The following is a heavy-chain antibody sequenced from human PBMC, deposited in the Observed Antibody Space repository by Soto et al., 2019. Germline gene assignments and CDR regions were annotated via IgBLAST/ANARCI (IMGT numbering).Heavy chain of an antibody. CDR3: ARESNGSAMDETDATPRVGYYGMDV. CDR2: IIPIFGTA. CDR1: GGTFSSYA. Sequence: QVQLVQSGAEVKKPGSSVKVSCKASGGTFSSYAISWVRQAPGQGLEWMGGIIPIFGTANYAQKFQGRVTITADKSTSTAYMELSSLRSEDTAVYYCARESNGSAMDETDATPRVGYYGMDVWGQGTTVTVSS. V-gene: IGHV1-69*06. D-gene: IGHD5-18*01. J-gene: IGHJ6*02.